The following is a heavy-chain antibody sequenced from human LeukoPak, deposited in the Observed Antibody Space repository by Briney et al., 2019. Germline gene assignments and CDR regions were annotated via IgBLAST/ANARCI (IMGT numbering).Heavy chain of an antibody. J-gene: IGHJ5*02. V-gene: IGHV3-48*04. Sequence: GGSLRLSCAASGFTFSSYSMNWVRQAPGKGLEWVSYISSSSSTIYYANSVKGRFTISRDNAKNSLYLQMNSLRAEDTAVYYCARGHSSGPNWFDPWGQGTLVTVSS. CDR1: GFTFSSYS. D-gene: IGHD6-19*01. CDR3: ARGHSSGPNWFDP. CDR2: ISSSSSTI.